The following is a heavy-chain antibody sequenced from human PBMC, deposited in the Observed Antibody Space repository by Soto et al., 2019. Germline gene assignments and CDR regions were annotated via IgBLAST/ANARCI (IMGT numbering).Heavy chain of an antibody. D-gene: IGHD4-4*01. CDR2: ISYDGSNK. Sequence: QVQLVESGGGVVQPGRSLRLSCAASGFTFSSYGMHWVRQAPGKGLEWVAVISYDGSNKYYADSVKGRFNISRDNSKNTLYLQMNSLRAEDTAVYYCAKDSNALDYWGQGTLVTVSS. CDR3: AKDSNALDY. V-gene: IGHV3-30*18. CDR1: GFTFSSYG. J-gene: IGHJ4*02.